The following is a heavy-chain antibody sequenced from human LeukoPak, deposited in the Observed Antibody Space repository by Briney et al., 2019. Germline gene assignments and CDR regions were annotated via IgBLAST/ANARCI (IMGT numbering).Heavy chain of an antibody. CDR3: ARHEVVAVAGTFDY. J-gene: IGHJ4*02. Sequence: SETLSLTCAVYGGSFSGYYWSWIRQPPGKGLEWIGEINHSGSTNYNPSLKSRVTISVDTSKNQFSLKLSSVTAADTAVYYCARHEVVAVAGTFDYWGQGTLVTVSS. D-gene: IGHD6-19*01. V-gene: IGHV4-34*01. CDR2: INHSGST. CDR1: GGSFSGYY.